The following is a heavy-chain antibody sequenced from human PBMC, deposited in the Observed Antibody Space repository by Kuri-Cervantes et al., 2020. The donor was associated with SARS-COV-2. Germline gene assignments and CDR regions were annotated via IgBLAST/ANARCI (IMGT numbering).Heavy chain of an antibody. V-gene: IGHV4-39*01. CDR1: GGSISSSSYY. D-gene: IGHD2-2*01. CDR2: IYYSGST. Sequence: SETLSLTCTVSGGSISSSSYYWGWIRQPPGKGLEWIGSIYYSGSTYYNPSLKSRVTISEDTSKNQFSLKLSSVTAADTAVYYCARHPPRDLMPWVDWGQGTLVTVSS. CDR3: ARHPPRDLMPWVD. J-gene: IGHJ4*02.